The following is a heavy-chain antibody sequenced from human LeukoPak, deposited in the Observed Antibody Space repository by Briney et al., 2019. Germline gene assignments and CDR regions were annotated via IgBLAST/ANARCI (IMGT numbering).Heavy chain of an antibody. Sequence: PGGSLRLSCAASGFLFTPYWMVWVRQAPGKGLEWVANINDDGSEKNYLESLKGRFTISRDNANNSVSLQMTALRAEDTAVYYCGRIFNIWGTFRNTWGQGTLVTVSS. J-gene: IGHJ4*02. CDR3: GRIFNIWGTFRNT. V-gene: IGHV3-7*01. D-gene: IGHD3-16*02. CDR1: GFLFTPYW. CDR2: INDDGSEK.